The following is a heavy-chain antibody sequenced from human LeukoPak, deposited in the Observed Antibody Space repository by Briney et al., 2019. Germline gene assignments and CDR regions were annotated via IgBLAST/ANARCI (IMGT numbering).Heavy chain of an antibody. D-gene: IGHD3-22*01. CDR2: IIPIFGTA. CDR3: AREEWYYDSSGYYLNWFDP. V-gene: IGHV1-69*13. J-gene: IGHJ5*02. Sequence: GASVKVSCKASGGTFSSYAISWVRQAPGQGLEWMGGIIPIFGTANYAQKFQGRVTITADESTSTAYMELSSLRSEDTAVYYCAREEWYYDSSGYYLNWFDPWGQGTLVTVSS. CDR1: GGTFSSYA.